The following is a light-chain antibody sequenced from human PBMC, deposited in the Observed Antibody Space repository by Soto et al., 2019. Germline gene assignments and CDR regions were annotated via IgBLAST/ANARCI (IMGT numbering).Light chain of an antibody. CDR3: QQSYSTPCA. CDR1: HNITNY. J-gene: IGKJ1*01. CDR2: AAS. Sequence: DIQMTQSPSSLYASVGDRVTITCRASHNITNYLNSYQQKSGTAPTLLIYAASNLQGGVPSRFTGSASGTDFTLTISSLQPEDFATYYCQQSYSTPCAFGQGTKVDIK. V-gene: IGKV1-39*01.